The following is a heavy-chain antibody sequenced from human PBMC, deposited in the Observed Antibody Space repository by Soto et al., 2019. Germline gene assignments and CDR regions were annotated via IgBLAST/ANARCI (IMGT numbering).Heavy chain of an antibody. Sequence: EVQLLESGGGLVQPGGSLRLSCAASGFTFSSYAMSWVRQAPGKGLEWVSGISNSGGGTYYADSVKGRFTLSRDNPKNTLYLQMNSLRADDTAVYYCANRVYHGDFDYWGQGTLVTVSS. J-gene: IGHJ4*02. CDR3: ANRVYHGDFDY. CDR1: GFTFSSYA. CDR2: ISNSGGGT. V-gene: IGHV3-23*01. D-gene: IGHD2-2*01.